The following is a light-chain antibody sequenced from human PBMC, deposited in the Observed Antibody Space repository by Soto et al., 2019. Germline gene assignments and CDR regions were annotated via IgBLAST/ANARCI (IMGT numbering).Light chain of an antibody. CDR2: AAS. Sequence: IQMTQSPSSLSASVGDTVTITCRASQGIGNDLGWYQQKSGKAPKLLIYAASNLQSAVPSRFSGSGSGTDFTLTISGLQPEDVATYYCLQDNNYPLTFGGGTKVDIK. J-gene: IGKJ4*01. V-gene: IGKV1-6*01. CDR1: QGIGND. CDR3: LQDNNYPLT.